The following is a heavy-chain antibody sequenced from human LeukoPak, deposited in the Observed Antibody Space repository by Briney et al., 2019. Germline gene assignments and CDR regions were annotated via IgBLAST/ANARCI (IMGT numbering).Heavy chain of an antibody. CDR1: GFSLNTYR. J-gene: IGHJ4*02. CDR2: ISSSGSTI. Sequence: PGGSLRLSCAGSGFSLNTYRMNWIRQAPGKGLEWISYISSSGSTICYADSVKGRFTISRDNAKNSLYLQMNSLRAEDTAVYYCVRELATWGQGTLVTVSS. CDR3: VRELAT. V-gene: IGHV3-48*01. D-gene: IGHD6-6*01.